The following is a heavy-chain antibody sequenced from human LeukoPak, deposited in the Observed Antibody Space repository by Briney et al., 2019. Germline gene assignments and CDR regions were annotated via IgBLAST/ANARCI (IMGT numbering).Heavy chain of an antibody. J-gene: IGHJ3*02. CDR2: IYDSGST. D-gene: IGHD2-15*01. Sequence: SETLSLTCAVSGGSISSGGYSWSWIRQPPGKGLEWIGYIYDSGSTYYNPSLKSRITISVDTSENRFSLKLSSVTATDTAVYYCARDCSGGSCYGAFDIWGQGTMVTVSS. V-gene: IGHV4-30-2*05. CDR1: GGSISSGGYS. CDR3: ARDCSGGSCYGAFDI.